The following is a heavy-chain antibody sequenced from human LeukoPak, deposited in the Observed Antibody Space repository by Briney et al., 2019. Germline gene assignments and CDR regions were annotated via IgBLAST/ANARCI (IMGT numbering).Heavy chain of an antibody. D-gene: IGHD2-2*02. V-gene: IGHV3-7*03. CDR2: IKQEGSEK. CDR3: ARDRCSSTSCYNTPNWFDP. CDR1: GFTFGRFW. J-gene: IGHJ5*02. Sequence: GGSRRPSCAASGFTFGRFWMSWVRQAPGKGLEWVANIKQEGSEKYYVDSVKGRFTISRDNAKNSVYLQMNSLRSEDTAFYHCARDRCSSTSCYNTPNWFDPWGQGTLVTVSS.